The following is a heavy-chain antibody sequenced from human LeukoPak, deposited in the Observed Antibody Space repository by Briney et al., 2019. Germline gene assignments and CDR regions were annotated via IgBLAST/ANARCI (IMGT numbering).Heavy chain of an antibody. CDR2: IYYSGST. Sequence: PSETLSLTCGVSGGSIDLISYYWGWIRQPPGKGLEWIGAIYYSGSTYYSPSLKSRVTISVDTSKHQFSLKLTSVTAADTAVYYCARKVAAVNWFDPWGQGTLVTVSS. D-gene: IGHD6-19*01. J-gene: IGHJ5*02. CDR3: ARKVAAVNWFDP. CDR1: GGSIDLISYY. V-gene: IGHV4-39*07.